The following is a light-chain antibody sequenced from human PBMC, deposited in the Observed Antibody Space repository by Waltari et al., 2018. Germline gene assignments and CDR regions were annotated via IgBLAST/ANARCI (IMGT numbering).Light chain of an antibody. V-gene: IGLV1-44*01. Sequence: QSVLTQPPSASGTPGQRVLISCSGSSSTIGADSVDWYQQFQGKAHKLLIYRNDHRPSGVPDRFSGSKSGTSASLALSGLQSEDEADYYCAAWDKILSAYVFGTGTKVTVL. CDR3: AAWDKILSAYV. CDR1: SSTIGADS. J-gene: IGLJ1*01. CDR2: RND.